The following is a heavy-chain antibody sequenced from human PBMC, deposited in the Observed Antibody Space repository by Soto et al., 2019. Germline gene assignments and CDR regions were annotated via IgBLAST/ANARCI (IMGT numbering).Heavy chain of an antibody. D-gene: IGHD2-15*01. V-gene: IGHV4-31*03. CDR1: GGSISSGGYY. Sequence: QVQLQESGPGLVKPSQTLSLTCTVSGGSISSGGYYWSWIRQHPGKGLEWIGYIYYSGSTYYNPSLKSRVTLSVDTSKNQFSLKLSSVPAADTAVYYCAREPDHCSGGSCYPNWFDPWGQGTLVTVSS. J-gene: IGHJ5*02. CDR2: IYYSGST. CDR3: AREPDHCSGGSCYPNWFDP.